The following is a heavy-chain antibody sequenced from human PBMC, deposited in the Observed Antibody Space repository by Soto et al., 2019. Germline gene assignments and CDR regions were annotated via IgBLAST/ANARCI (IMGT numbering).Heavy chain of an antibody. V-gene: IGHV3-48*01. CDR3: ARGCWSGSYKDYYYMDV. Sequence: GGSLRLSCAASGFTFSMYNMNWVRQAPGKGLQWVSYISTSSSTIYYADSVKGRFTISRDNAKDSLYLQMNSLRAEDTAAYYCARGCWSGSYKDYYYMDVWGKGTTVTVSS. J-gene: IGHJ6*03. CDR1: GFTFSMYN. D-gene: IGHD3-3*01. CDR2: ISTSSSTI.